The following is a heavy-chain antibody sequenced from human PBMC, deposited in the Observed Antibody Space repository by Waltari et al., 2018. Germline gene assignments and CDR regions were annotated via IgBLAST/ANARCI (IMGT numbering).Heavy chain of an antibody. J-gene: IGHJ4*02. CDR2: ISSSGSTI. CDR1: GFTFSSYE. Sequence: EVQLVESGGGLVQPGGSLRLSCAASGFTFSSYEMNWVRQAPGKGLELVAYISSSGSTIYYADSVKGRFTISRDNAKNSLYLQMNSLRAEDTAVYYCARGVAAAGIYYFDYWGQGTLVTVSS. D-gene: IGHD6-13*01. V-gene: IGHV3-48*03. CDR3: ARGVAAAGIYYFDY.